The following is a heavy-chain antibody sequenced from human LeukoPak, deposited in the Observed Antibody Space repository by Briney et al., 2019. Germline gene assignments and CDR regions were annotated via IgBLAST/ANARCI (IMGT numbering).Heavy chain of an antibody. CDR2: IHPSDSDV. V-gene: IGHV5-51*01. CDR1: GYTFTNYW. Sequence: PGESLKISCTGFGYTFTNYWIGWVRQMPGKGLEWMGIIHPSDSDVRYSPSFQGQVTISADKSITTAYLQWSSLKPSDTAIYYCARWGEVLSSSWSNYWGQGALVTVSS. CDR3: ARWGEVLSSSWSNY. J-gene: IGHJ4*02. D-gene: IGHD6-13*01.